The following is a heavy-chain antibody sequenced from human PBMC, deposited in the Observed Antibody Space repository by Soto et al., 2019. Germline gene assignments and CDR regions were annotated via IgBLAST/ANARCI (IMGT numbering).Heavy chain of an antibody. D-gene: IGHD2-8*01. Sequence: QVQLVQSGAEVKKPGASVKVSCKASGYTFTSYGISWVRQAPGEGLEWVGWISGYDGNTDYAHKFRGRVTMTTDTAATTAYMDLRSLSSADTAVSYRARDDSQWPDWLDHWGQGTAVTVSS. V-gene: IGHV1-18*01. J-gene: IGHJ5*02. CDR2: ISGYDGNT. CDR1: GYTFTSYG. CDR3: ARDDSQWPDWLDH.